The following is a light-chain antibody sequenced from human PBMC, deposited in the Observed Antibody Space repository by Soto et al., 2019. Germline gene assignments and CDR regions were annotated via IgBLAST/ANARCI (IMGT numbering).Light chain of an antibody. J-gene: IGLJ1*01. CDR1: KLGDKY. V-gene: IGLV3-1*01. CDR3: AAWDDSLNGVYV. Sequence: SYELTQPPSVSVSPGQTASITCSGDKLGDKYVCWYQQKAGQSPVLVMYQDNMRPSGIPERFSGSKSGTSASLAITGLQSEDEADYYCAAWDDSLNGVYVFGPGTKLTVL. CDR2: QDN.